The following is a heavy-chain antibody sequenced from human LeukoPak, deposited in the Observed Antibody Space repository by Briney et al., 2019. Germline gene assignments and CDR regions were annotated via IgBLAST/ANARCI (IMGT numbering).Heavy chain of an antibody. V-gene: IGHV3-23*01. CDR3: AKDGGLWVSAHWGDS. D-gene: IGHD7-27*01. CDR1: GFTFNIYA. CDR2: ISETSRKT. J-gene: IGHJ4*02. Sequence: PGGSLRLSCAASGFTFNIYAMCWVRQAPEKGLEWVSAISETSRKTYYADPVKGRFTISRDNSKNTLYLQMNSLRAEDTAVYYCAKDGGLWVSAHWGDSWGRGTLVTVSS.